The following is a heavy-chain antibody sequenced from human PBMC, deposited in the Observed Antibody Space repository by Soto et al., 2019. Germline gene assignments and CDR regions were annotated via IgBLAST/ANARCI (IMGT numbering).Heavy chain of an antibody. CDR2: ISGSGGST. Sequence: GSLRLSCAASGFTFSSYAMSWVRQAPGKGLEWVSAISGSGGSTYYADSVKGRFTISRDNSKNTLYLQMNSLRAEDTAVYYCAKDHYYDSSGYSQPTNFDYWGQGTLVTVSS. CDR1: GFTFSSYA. J-gene: IGHJ4*02. CDR3: AKDHYYDSSGYSQPTNFDY. D-gene: IGHD3-22*01. V-gene: IGHV3-23*01.